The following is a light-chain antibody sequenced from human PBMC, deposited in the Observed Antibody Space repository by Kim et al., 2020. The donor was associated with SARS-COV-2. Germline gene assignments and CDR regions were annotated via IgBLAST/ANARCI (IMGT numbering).Light chain of an antibody. V-gene: IGLV2-14*03. Sequence: QSALTQPASVSGSPGQSITISCTGTSNDIGGFNYVTWYQQHPDKAPKLIIYDVSRRLSGVSNRFSGSKSGNTASLTISGLQAEDEADYYCSPYPTTINHVLFGEGTQLTVL. CDR2: DVS. CDR3: SPYPTTINHVL. J-gene: IGLJ2*01. CDR1: SNDIGGFNY.